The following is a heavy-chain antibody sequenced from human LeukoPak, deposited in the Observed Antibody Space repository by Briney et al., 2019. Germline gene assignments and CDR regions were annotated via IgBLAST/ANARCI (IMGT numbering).Heavy chain of an antibody. CDR2: ISGSGGST. J-gene: IGHJ4*02. CDR1: GFTFSSYA. D-gene: IGHD3-22*01. Sequence: GGSLRLSCAASGFTFSSYAMSWVRQAPGKGLEWVSVISGSGGSTYYADSVKGRFTISRDNSKNTLYLQMNSLRAEDTAVYYCARGSEWYYYDLPDYWGQGTLVTVSS. V-gene: IGHV3-23*01. CDR3: ARGSEWYYYDLPDY.